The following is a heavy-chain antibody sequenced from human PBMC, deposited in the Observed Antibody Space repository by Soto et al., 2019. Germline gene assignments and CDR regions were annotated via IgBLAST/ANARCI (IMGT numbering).Heavy chain of an antibody. CDR2: ISWDGGST. J-gene: IGHJ6*02. Sequence: GGSLRLSCAASGFTFDDYTMHWVRQAPGKGLEWVSLISWDGGSTYYADSVKGRFTISRDNSKNSLYLQMNSLRTEDTALYYCAKGPHSYYYGMDVWGQGTTVTVSS. CDR1: GFTFDDYT. CDR3: AKGPHSYYYGMDV. V-gene: IGHV3-43*01. D-gene: IGHD1-26*01.